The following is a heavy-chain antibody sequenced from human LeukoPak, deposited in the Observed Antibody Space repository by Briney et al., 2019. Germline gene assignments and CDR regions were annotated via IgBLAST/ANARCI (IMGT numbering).Heavy chain of an antibody. V-gene: IGHV3-23*01. D-gene: IGHD3-16*02. CDR1: GFTFSSYA. Sequence: GRSLRLAWAASGFTFSSYAMGWVRHAPGEGREWVSDISGSGGSTHYADSVKGRFTISRDNSKNTLYLQMNSLRAEDTAVYYCAKLLSYRSLDYWGQGTLVTVSS. CDR3: AKLLSYRSLDY. J-gene: IGHJ4*02. CDR2: ISGSGGST.